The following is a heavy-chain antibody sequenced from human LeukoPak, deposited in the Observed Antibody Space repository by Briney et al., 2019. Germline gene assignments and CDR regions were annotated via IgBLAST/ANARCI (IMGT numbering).Heavy chain of an antibody. Sequence: GGSLRLSCAASGFSFTNYGMSWVRQAPGKGLEWVSAITASGDGTYYADSVQGRFTISRDNSKNTLSLQMNSLRAEDTAVYYCAKDSPVATIWGQGTMVTVSS. J-gene: IGHJ3*02. CDR2: ITASGDGT. D-gene: IGHD5-12*01. CDR3: AKDSPVATI. V-gene: IGHV3-23*01. CDR1: GFSFTNYG.